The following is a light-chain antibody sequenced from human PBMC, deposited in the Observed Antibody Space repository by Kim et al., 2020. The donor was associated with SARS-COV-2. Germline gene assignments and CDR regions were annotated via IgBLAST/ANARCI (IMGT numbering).Light chain of an antibody. J-gene: IGKJ1*01. Sequence: SPGERATLSCRASESVSSSYLAWYRPKPGQAPRLLIYGASSRATGIPDRFSGSGSGTDFTLTISRLEPEDFAVYYCQQYGSSPRTFGQGTKVDIK. V-gene: IGKV3-20*01. CDR1: ESVSSSY. CDR2: GAS. CDR3: QQYGSSPRT.